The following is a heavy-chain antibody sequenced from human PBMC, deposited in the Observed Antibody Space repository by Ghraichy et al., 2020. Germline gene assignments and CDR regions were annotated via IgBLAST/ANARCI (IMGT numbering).Heavy chain of an antibody. CDR2: ISAGNGNT. CDR1: GYTFSTYA. J-gene: IGHJ4*02. D-gene: IGHD3-10*01. CDR3: ARGRDWELGPAGAIRY. Sequence: ASVKVSCKASGYTFSTYAMHWVRQAPGQGLEWMGWISAGNGNTKYSEKFQGRVTITRDSSASTAYMELSSLRSEDTAVYFCARGRDWELGPAGAIRYWGQGTLVTVSS. V-gene: IGHV1-3*01.